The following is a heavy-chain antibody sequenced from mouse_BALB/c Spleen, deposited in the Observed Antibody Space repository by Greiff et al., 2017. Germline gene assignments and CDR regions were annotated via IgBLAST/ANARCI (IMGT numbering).Heavy chain of an antibody. J-gene: IGHJ4*01. CDR1: GFNIKDTY. CDR3: ARWYYGSSYYAMDY. V-gene: IGHV14-3*02. CDR2: IDPANGNT. Sequence: EVQLQQSGAELVKPGASVKLSCTASGFNIKDTYMHWVKQRPEQGLEWIGRIDPANGNTKYDPKFQGKATITADTSSNTAYLQLSSLTSEDTAVYYCARWYYGSSYYAMDYWGQGTSVTVSS. D-gene: IGHD1-1*01.